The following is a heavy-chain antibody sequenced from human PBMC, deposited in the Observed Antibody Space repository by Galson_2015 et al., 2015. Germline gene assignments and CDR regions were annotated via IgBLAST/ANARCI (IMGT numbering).Heavy chain of an antibody. CDR2: ISSSSSYI. CDR3: ARAETNYDFWSGYGDGGWFDP. CDR1: GFTFSSYS. V-gene: IGHV3-21*01. D-gene: IGHD3-3*01. J-gene: IGHJ5*02. Sequence: SLRLSCAASGFTFSSYSMNWVRQAPGKGLEWVSSISSSSSYIYYADSVKGRFTISRDNAKNSLYLQMNSLRAEDTAVYYCARAETNYDFWSGYGDGGWFDPWGQGTLVTVSS.